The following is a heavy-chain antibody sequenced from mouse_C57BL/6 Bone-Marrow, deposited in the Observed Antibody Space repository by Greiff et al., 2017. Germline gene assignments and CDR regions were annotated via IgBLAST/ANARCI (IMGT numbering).Heavy chain of an antibody. CDR2: IHPNSGST. CDR3: ARLGGYYVYYYAMDY. V-gene: IGHV1-64*01. J-gene: IGHJ4*01. CDR1: GYTFTSYW. D-gene: IGHD2-3*01. Sequence: QVQLQQPGAELVKPGASVKLSCKASGYTFTSYWMHWVKQRPGQGLEWIGMIHPNSGSTNYNEKFKSKATLTVDNSSSTAYMQLSSLTSEDAAVYYCARLGGYYVYYYAMDYWGQGTSVTVSS.